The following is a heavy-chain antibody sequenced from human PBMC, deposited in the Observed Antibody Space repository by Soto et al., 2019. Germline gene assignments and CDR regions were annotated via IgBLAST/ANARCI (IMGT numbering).Heavy chain of an antibody. CDR2: IYYSGST. V-gene: IGHV4-30-4*01. CDR1: GGSISSGDYY. J-gene: IGHJ4*02. Sequence: SETLSLTCTVSGGSISSGDYYWSWIRQPPGKGLEWIGYIYYSGSTYYDPSLKSRVTISVDTSKNQFSLKLSSVTAADTAVYYCARDISDHPCFDYLGQGTLVTVSS. CDR3: ARDISDHPCFDY.